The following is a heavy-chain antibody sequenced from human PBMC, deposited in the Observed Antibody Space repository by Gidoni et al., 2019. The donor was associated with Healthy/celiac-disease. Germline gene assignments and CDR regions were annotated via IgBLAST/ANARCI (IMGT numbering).Heavy chain of an antibody. V-gene: IGHV4-59*01. J-gene: IGHJ5*02. D-gene: IGHD2-2*01. CDR2: IYYSGST. Sequence: QVQLQESGPGLVKPSETLSLTCPVSGGSISSYYWSWIRQPPGKGLEWIGYIYYSGSTNYNPSLKSRVTISVDTSKNQFSLKLSSVTAADTAVYYCARVLVVPAATFDRLANYNWFDPWGQGTLVTVSS. CDR1: GGSISSYY. CDR3: ARVLVVPAATFDRLANYNWFDP.